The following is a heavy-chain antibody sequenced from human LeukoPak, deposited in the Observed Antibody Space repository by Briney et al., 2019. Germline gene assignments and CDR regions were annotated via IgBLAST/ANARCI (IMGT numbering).Heavy chain of an antibody. D-gene: IGHD1-1*01. CDR3: ASIWNPQAPPL. V-gene: IGHV1-69*05. J-gene: IGHJ4*02. CDR1: GGTFSSYA. Sequence: ASVKVSCKASGGTFSSYAISWVRQAPGQGLEWMGGIIPIFGTANYAQKFQGRVTITTDESTSTAYMELSSLRSEDAAVYYCASIWNPQAPPLWGQGTLVTVSS. CDR2: IIPIFGTA.